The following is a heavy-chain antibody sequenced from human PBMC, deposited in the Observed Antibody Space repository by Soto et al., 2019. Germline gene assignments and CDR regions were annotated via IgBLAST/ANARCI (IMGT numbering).Heavy chain of an antibody. V-gene: IGHV4-30-4*01. J-gene: IGHJ6*01. CDR1: GGSIRSGDYY. D-gene: IGHD3-22*01. Sequence: QVRLQESGPGRVKPSQTLSLTCSVSGGSIRSGDYYWSWIRQPPGKGLEWIGYIYYGGSTYYTPSLKSRLTITIDTSKNQFSLQLSSVTAADTAVYYCARDRGALGFYDSGGYYSYGMDVW. CDR2: IYYGGST. CDR3: ARDRGALGFYDSGGYYSYGMDV.